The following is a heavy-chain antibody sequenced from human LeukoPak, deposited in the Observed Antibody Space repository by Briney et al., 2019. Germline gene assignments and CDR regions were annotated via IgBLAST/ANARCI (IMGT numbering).Heavy chain of an antibody. Sequence: SETLSLTCAVYGGSFSGYYWSWIRQPPGKGLEWIGEINHSGSTNYNPSLKSRVTISVDTSKNQFSLKLSSVTAADTAVYYCARDRGYDYVWGSYPQGWFDPWGQGTLVTVSS. CDR2: INHSGST. V-gene: IGHV4-34*01. CDR1: GGSFSGYY. CDR3: ARDRGYDYVWGSYPQGWFDP. J-gene: IGHJ5*02. D-gene: IGHD3-16*02.